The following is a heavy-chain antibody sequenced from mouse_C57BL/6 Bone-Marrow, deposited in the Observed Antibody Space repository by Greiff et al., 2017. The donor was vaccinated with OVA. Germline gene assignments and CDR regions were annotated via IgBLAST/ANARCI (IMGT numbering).Heavy chain of an antibody. CDR3: ARVVYDGYAFAY. V-gene: IGHV5-4*01. CDR1: GFTFSSYA. Sequence: EVHLVESGGGLVKPGGSLKLSCAASGFTFSSYAMSWVRQTPEKRLEWVATISDGGSYTYYPDNVKGRFTISRDNAKNNLYLQMSHLKSEDTAMYYCARVVYDGYAFAYWGQGTLVTVSA. D-gene: IGHD2-3*01. CDR2: ISDGGSYT. J-gene: IGHJ3*01.